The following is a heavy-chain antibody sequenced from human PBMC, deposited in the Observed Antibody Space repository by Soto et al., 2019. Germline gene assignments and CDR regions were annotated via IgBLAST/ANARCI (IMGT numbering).Heavy chain of an antibody. V-gene: IGHV3-53*02. CDR2: IYSGGST. Sequence: EVQLVETGGGLIQPGGSLRLSCAASGFTVSNNYMSWVRQAPGKGLEWVSLIYSGGSTFYADSVKGRFTISRDNSKNTLFLQMNSQRAEDTAVYFCATYTSLDYWGQGTLVTVSS. CDR3: ATYTSLDY. J-gene: IGHJ4*02. D-gene: IGHD2-2*02. CDR1: GFTVSNNY.